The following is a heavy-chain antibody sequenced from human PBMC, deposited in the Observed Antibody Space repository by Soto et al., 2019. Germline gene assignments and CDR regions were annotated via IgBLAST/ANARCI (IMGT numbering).Heavy chain of an antibody. CDR1: GGTFSDFA. Sequence: QVQLVQSGAEMRKPGSSLRVSCKASGGTFSDFAFSWVRQAPGQGLEWMGGIVPRFGSPNYAQKFGGRVTITADTSTSTVYMEVSSLRFDDTAVYFCARDRIPLRLCKYSFNGMDVWGQGTTITVSS. J-gene: IGHJ6*02. V-gene: IGHV1-69*06. D-gene: IGHD3-3*01. CDR3: ARDRIPLRLCKYSFNGMDV. CDR2: IVPRFGSP.